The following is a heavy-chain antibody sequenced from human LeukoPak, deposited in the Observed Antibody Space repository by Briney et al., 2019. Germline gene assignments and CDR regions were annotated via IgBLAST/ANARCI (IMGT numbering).Heavy chain of an antibody. CDR1: GGSISSHY. CDR2: IYYSGST. Sequence: SETLSLTCTVSGGSISSHYWSWIRQPPGKGLEWIGYIYYSGSTNYNPSLKSRVTISVDTSKNQFSLKLSSVTAADTAVYYCARIRTRGYSYGYEFAYWGQGTLVTVSS. J-gene: IGHJ4*02. V-gene: IGHV4-59*11. CDR3: ARIRTRGYSYGYEFAY. D-gene: IGHD5-18*01.